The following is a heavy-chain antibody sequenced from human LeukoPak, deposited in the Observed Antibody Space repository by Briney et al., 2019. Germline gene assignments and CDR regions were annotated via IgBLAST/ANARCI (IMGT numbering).Heavy chain of an antibody. Sequence: WVRQLPGKGLEWIGHIYYSGYTNYNPSLKSRVTISVDTSKNQFSLKLSSVTAADTTFYYCARVMGSGWTGFDYWGQGILVTVSS. D-gene: IGHD6-19*01. J-gene: IGHJ4*02. CDR2: IYYSGYT. V-gene: IGHV4-59*01. CDR3: ARVMGSGWTGFDY.